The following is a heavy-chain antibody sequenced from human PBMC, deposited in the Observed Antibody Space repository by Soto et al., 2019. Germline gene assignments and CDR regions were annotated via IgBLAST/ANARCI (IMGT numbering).Heavy chain of an antibody. V-gene: IGHV3-23*01. CDR2: ISGSGDNT. J-gene: IGHJ4*02. CDR3: AKSHRRGSEPPWDY. CDR1: GFIFSTDA. Sequence: EVQLLESGGRLVQPGGSLRLSCAASGFIFSTDALNWVRQAPGKGLEWVSGISGSGDNTYYADSVKGRFTISRDNSKNTLYLQMNYVRVEDTAVYYCAKSHRRGSEPPWDYWGQVNLVTVSS.